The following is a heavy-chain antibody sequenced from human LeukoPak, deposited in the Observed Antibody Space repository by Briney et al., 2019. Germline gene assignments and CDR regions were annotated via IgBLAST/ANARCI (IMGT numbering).Heavy chain of an antibody. CDR3: ARVGENILTGYYGDAFDI. V-gene: IGHV1-46*01. CDR2: INPSGGST. Sequence: ASVKVSCKASGYTFTSYYKHWVRQAPGQGLEWMGIINPSGGSTSYAQKFQGRVTMTRDTSTSTVYMELGSLRSEDTAVYYCARVGENILTGYYGDAFDIWGQGTMVTVSS. J-gene: IGHJ3*02. CDR1: GYTFTSYY. D-gene: IGHD3-9*01.